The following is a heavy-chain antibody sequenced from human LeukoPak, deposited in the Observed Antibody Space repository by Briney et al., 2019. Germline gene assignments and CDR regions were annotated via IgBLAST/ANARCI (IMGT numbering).Heavy chain of an antibody. CDR2: IYTSGST. J-gene: IGHJ3*02. CDR3: ATQSAYYDFWSGHKGPGDAFDI. D-gene: IGHD3-3*01. V-gene: IGHV4-61*02. CDR1: GGSISSGSYY. Sequence: PSQTLSLTCTVSGGSISSGSYYWSWIRQPAGKGLEWIGRIYTSGSTNYNPSLKSRVTISVDTSKNQFSLKLSSVTAADTAVYYCATQSAYYDFWSGHKGPGDAFDIWGQGTMVTVSS.